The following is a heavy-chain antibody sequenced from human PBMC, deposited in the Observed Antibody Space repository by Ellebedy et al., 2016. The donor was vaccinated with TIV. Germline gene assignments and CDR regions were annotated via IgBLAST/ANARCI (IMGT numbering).Heavy chain of an antibody. D-gene: IGHD3-22*01. J-gene: IGHJ4*02. CDR3: AKGTSSGFNYDRVGFEY. CDR2: ISGGGDST. Sequence: GGSLRLSCAASGFTFRTYGMHRVRQAPGKGLEWLSVISGGGDSTYNAGSVKGRSTITRDNSKNTLYLQMDRLRAEDTAVYYCAKGTSSGFNYDRVGFEYWGQGALVTVSS. CDR1: GFTFRTYG. V-gene: IGHV3-23*01.